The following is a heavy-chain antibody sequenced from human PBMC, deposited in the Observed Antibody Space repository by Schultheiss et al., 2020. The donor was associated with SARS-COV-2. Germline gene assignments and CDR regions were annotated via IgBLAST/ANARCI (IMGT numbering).Heavy chain of an antibody. CDR3: ARDGRTMTYFDY. CDR1: GFTFSSYS. Sequence: GGSLRLSCAVSGFTFSSYSMNWVRQAPGKGLEWVSSISSRSSYIYYADSVKGRFTISRDNAKNSLYLQMNSLRAEDTAVYYCARDGRTMTYFDYWGQGTLVTVSS. D-gene: IGHD3-3*01. J-gene: IGHJ4*02. V-gene: IGHV3-21*01. CDR2: ISSRSSYI.